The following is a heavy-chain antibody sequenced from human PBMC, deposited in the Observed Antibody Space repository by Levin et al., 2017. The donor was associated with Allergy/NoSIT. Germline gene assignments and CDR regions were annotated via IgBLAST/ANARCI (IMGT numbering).Heavy chain of an antibody. V-gene: IGHV3-30*04. CDR2: TSLDGSKT. Sequence: GESLKISCAASGFIFGSYAIHWVRQAPGKGLEWVAVTSLDGSKTFYADSVKGRFTVSRDNSKNMLYLQMNSLRGDDTAVYYCAKEYSASSSDYFWGQGTLVTVSS. D-gene: IGHD1-26*01. CDR3: AKEYSASSSDYF. CDR1: GFIFGSYA. J-gene: IGHJ4*02.